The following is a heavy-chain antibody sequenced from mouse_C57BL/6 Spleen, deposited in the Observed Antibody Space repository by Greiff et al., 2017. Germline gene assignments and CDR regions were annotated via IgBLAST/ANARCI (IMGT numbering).Heavy chain of an antibody. CDR2: IDPSDSYT. J-gene: IGHJ3*01. D-gene: IGHD1-1*01. CDR3: AREDYYGSRTFAY. CDR1: GYTFTSYW. V-gene: IGHV1-50*01. Sequence: QVQLQQSGAELVKPGASVKLSCKASGYTFTSYWMQWVKQRPGQGLEWIGEIDPSDSYTNYNQKFKGKATLTVDTSSSTAYMQLSSLTSEDSAVYYCAREDYYGSRTFAYWGQGTLVTVSA.